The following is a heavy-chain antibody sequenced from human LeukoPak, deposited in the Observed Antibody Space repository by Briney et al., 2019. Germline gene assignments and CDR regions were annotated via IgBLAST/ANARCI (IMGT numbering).Heavy chain of an antibody. V-gene: IGHV1-69*04. CDR1: GGTFSSYA. Sequence: ASVKVSCKASGGTFSSYAISWVRQAPGQGLEWMGRIIPILGIANYAQKFQGRVTITADKSTSTAYMELSSLRSEDTAVYYCARVKEGYCSSTSCYGSKSYYYGMDVWGQGTTVTVSS. J-gene: IGHJ6*02. D-gene: IGHD2-2*01. CDR2: IIPILGIA. CDR3: ARVKEGYCSSTSCYGSKSYYYGMDV.